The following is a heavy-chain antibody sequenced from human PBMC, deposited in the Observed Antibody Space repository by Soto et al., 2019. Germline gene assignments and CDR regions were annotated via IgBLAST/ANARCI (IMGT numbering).Heavy chain of an antibody. J-gene: IGHJ4*02. CDR1: GYTFTTYN. D-gene: IGHD2-21*02. CDR3: VRYGVAATY. CDR2: MNPNSGNT. Sequence: QVQLVQSGAEVKKPGASVKVSCKASGYTFTTYNINWVRQATGQGLEWMGWMNPNSGNTGYAQRFQDRITLTRDTSITTAYMERSSLRSDDTAVYFCVRYGVAATYWGQGTLVTVSS. V-gene: IGHV1-8*01.